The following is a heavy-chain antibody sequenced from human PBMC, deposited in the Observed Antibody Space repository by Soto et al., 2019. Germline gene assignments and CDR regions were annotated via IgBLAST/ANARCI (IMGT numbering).Heavy chain of an antibody. CDR2: IYKSGKT. CDR1: GGSISNYF. D-gene: IGHD2-15*01. Sequence: PSETLSLTCTVSGGSISNYFWSWIRQPPGKGLEWIGYIYKSGKTNYNPSLRSRVTISLDTSKNQFSLKLSSVTAADTAVYYCARDQLEGYCTGGSRYSYGWFAPWVHGTLVTVSS. V-gene: IGHV4-4*08. J-gene: IGHJ5*02. CDR3: ARDQLEGYCTGGSRYSYGWFAP.